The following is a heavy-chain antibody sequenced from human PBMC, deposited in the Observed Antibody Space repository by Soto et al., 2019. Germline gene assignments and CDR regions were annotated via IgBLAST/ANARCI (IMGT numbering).Heavy chain of an antibody. Sequence: ASVKVSCKASGYTFTGYYMHWVRQAPGQGLEWMGWINPNSGGTNYAQKFQGWVTMTRDTSISTAYMELGRLRSDDTAVYYCARGACSSTSCYKTYYYYGMDVWGQGTTVTVSS. J-gene: IGHJ6*02. V-gene: IGHV1-2*04. CDR1: GYTFTGYY. D-gene: IGHD2-2*02. CDR3: ARGACSSTSCYKTYYYYGMDV. CDR2: INPNSGGT.